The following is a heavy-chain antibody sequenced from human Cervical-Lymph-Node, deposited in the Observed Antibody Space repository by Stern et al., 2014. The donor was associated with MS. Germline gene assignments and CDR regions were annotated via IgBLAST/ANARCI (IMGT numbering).Heavy chain of an antibody. V-gene: IGHV5-51*01. CDR1: GYSFTIYY. CDR2: IYPYDSES. J-gene: IGHJ4*02. Sequence: VQLVESGAEVKKPGESLKISCKLSGYSFTIYYIAWVRQMPGKGLEWMGVIYPYDSESTYSPSFQGQVTISADKSITPAYLQWSSLRASDTAMYYCARHVQGFDYWGQGTLVTVSS. CDR3: ARHVQGFDY.